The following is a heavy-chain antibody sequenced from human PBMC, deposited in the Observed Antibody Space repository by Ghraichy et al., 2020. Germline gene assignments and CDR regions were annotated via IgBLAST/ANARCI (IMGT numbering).Heavy chain of an antibody. CDR2: VWYDGSS. CDR1: GGSLSSKSYY. Sequence: SETLSLTCTVSGGSLSSKSYYRTWIRQTPGKGLEWVGSVWYDGSSYYNPSLKDRVTISVDTSKNQFSLKIKSVTAADTAVYYCARAVSGAASYLDYWCRGSLVTVSS. V-gene: IGHV4-39*01. D-gene: IGHD6-19*01. CDR3: ARAVSGAASYLDY. J-gene: IGHJ4*02.